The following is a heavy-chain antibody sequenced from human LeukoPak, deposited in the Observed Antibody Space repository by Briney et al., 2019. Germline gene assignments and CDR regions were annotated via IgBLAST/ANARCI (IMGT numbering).Heavy chain of an antibody. CDR3: ARHSGDAFDI. D-gene: IGHD3-10*01. CDR2: INHSGST. J-gene: IGHJ3*02. V-gene: IGHV4-34*01. CDR1: GGSFSGYY. Sequence: PSETLSLTCAVYGGSFSGYYWSWIRQPPGKGLEWIGEINHSGSTNYNPSLKSRVTISVDTSKNQFSLKLSSVTAADTAVYYCARHSGDAFDIWGQGTMVTVSS.